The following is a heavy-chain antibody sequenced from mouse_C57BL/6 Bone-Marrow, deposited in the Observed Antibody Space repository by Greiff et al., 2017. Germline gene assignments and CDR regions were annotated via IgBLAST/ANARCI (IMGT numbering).Heavy chain of an antibody. J-gene: IGHJ3*01. V-gene: IGHV1-82*01. CDR3: AKAMVTKD. CDR2: IYPGDGDT. Sequence: QVQLQQPGAELVKPGASVKISCKASGYAFSSSWMNWVKQRPGKGLEWIGRIYPGDGDTNYNGKFKGKATLTADKSSSTAYMQLSSLTSEDSAVYFWAKAMVTKDWGQGTLVTVSA. CDR1: GYAFSSSW. D-gene: IGHD2-1*01.